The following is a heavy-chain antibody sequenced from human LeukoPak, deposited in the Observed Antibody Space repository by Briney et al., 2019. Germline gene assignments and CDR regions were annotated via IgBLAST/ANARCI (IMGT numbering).Heavy chain of an antibody. CDR3: ARPRFWSGPSYYYYYMDV. CDR1: GFTFSSYS. CDR2: ISSSSSYI. Sequence: GGSLRLSCAASGFTFSSYSMNWVRQAPGKGLEWVSSISSSSSYIYYADSVKGRFTISRDNAKNSLYLQMDSLRAEDTAVYYCARPRFWSGPSYYYYYMDVWGKGTTVTVSS. J-gene: IGHJ6*03. V-gene: IGHV3-21*01. D-gene: IGHD3-3*01.